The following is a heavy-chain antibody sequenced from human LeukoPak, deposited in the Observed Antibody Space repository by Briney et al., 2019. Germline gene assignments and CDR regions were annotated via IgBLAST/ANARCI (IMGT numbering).Heavy chain of an antibody. J-gene: IGHJ4*02. Sequence: PSETLSLTCTVSGGSISSGGYYWSWIRQHLGKGLEWIGYIYYSGSTYYNPSLKSRVTISVDTSKNQFSLKLSSVTAADTAVYYCARGIAAAGTEVYWGQGTLVTVSS. CDR3: ARGIAAAGTEVY. CDR2: IYYSGST. V-gene: IGHV4-31*03. CDR1: GGSISSGGYY. D-gene: IGHD6-13*01.